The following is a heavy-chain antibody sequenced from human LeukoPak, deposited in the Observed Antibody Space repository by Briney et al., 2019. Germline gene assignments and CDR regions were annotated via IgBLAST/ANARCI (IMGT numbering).Heavy chain of an antibody. CDR3: ARGSRASGYCPFDY. J-gene: IGHJ4*02. Sequence: GGSLRLSCAASGFTFSSYGMHWVRQAPGKGLEWVAFIRYDGSNKYYADSVKGRFTISRGNSKNTLYLQMNSLRAEDTAVYYCARGSRASGYCPFDYWGQGTLVAVSS. V-gene: IGHV3-30*02. CDR1: GFTFSSYG. D-gene: IGHD3-22*01. CDR2: IRYDGSNK.